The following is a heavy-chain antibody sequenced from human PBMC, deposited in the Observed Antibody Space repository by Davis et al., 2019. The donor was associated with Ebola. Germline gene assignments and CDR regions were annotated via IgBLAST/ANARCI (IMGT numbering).Heavy chain of an antibody. V-gene: IGHV4-34*01. CDR1: GGSFSGYY. J-gene: IGHJ4*02. D-gene: IGHD5-12*01. CDR3: ARRRDSGYDYGADY. Sequence: SETLSLTCAVYGGSFSGYYWSWIRQPPGKGLEWIGEINHSGSTNYNPSLKSRVTISVDTSKNQFSLQLNSVTAADTAVYYCARRRDSGYDYGADYWGQGTLVTVSS. CDR2: INHSGST.